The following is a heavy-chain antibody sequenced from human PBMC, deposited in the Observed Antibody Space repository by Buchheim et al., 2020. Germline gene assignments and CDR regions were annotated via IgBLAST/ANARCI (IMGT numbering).Heavy chain of an antibody. V-gene: IGHV3-23*01. CDR2: ISGSGGST. CDR1: GFTFSSYA. Sequence: EVQLLESGGGLVQPGGSLRLSCAASGFTFSSYAMSWVRQAPGKGLEWVSAISGSGGSTYYADSVKGRFTISRGNSKNTLYLQMNSLRAEDTAVYYCAKSKTRPYYYGSGSDYYYYGMDVWGQGTT. D-gene: IGHD3-10*01. J-gene: IGHJ6*02. CDR3: AKSKTRPYYYGSGSDYYYYGMDV.